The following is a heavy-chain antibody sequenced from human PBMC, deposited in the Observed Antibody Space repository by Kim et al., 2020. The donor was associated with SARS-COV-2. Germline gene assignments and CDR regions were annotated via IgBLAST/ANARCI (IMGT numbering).Heavy chain of an antibody. Sequence: STASADSVKGRLTISRDNSRNTLYLQMSSLRAEDTAIYYCANPRQPDYWGQGTLVTVSS. V-gene: IGHV3-23*01. CDR2: ST. D-gene: IGHD6-13*01. J-gene: IGHJ4*02. CDR3: ANPRQPDY.